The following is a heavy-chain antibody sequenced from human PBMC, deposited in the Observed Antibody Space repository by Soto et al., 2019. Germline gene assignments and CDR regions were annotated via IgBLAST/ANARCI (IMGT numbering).Heavy chain of an antibody. D-gene: IGHD6-13*01. J-gene: IGHJ6*02. V-gene: IGHV1-18*01. CDR2: ISVYNGNT. CDR1: GYTFTAYD. CDR3: AAFDSSSWIYYYGMDV. Sequence: GASVKVSCKTSGYTFTAYDIYWVRQAPGQGLEWMGWISVYNGNTKYGQNFQGRVTMTTDMSTSTAYMELSSLRSEDTAVYYCAAFDSSSWIYYYGMDVWGQGTTVTVSS.